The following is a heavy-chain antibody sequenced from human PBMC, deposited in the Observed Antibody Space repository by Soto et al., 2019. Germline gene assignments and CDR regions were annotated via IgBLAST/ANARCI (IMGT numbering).Heavy chain of an antibody. Sequence: PGGSLRLSCAASGFTFSSYAMHWVRQAPGKGLEWVAVISYDGSNKYYADSVKGRFTISRDNSKNTLYLQMNSLRAEDTAVYYCARVVAAGTLSFSWLDPWGQGTLVTGSS. J-gene: IGHJ5*02. V-gene: IGHV3-30-3*01. CDR2: ISYDGSNK. CDR1: GFTFSSYA. D-gene: IGHD6-13*01. CDR3: ARVVAAGTLSFSWLDP.